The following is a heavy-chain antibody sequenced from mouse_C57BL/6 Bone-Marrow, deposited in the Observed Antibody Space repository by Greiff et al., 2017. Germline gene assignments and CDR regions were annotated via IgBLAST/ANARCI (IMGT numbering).Heavy chain of an antibody. J-gene: IGHJ4*01. CDR2: ISSGSSTI. D-gene: IGHD1-1*02. V-gene: IGHV5-17*01. Sequence: EVKLMESGGGLVKPGGSLKLSCAASGFTFSDYGMHWVRQAPEKGLEWVAYISSGSSTIYYADTVKGRFTISRDNAKNTLFLQMTSLRSEDTARYYCARENIWLSMDYWGQGTSVTVSS. CDR3: ARENIWLSMDY. CDR1: GFTFSDYG.